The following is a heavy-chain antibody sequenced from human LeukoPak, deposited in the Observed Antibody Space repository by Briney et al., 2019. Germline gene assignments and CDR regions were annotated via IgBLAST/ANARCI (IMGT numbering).Heavy chain of an antibody. CDR1: GFTFSSYG. D-gene: IGHD6-13*01. V-gene: IGHV3-20*04. Sequence: GGSLRLSCAASGFTFSSYGMSWVRQAPGKGLEWVSGINWNGGSISYADSVKGRFTISRDNAKNSLYLQMNSLRAEDTALYYCARDSEYSTNWYDVFDIWGQGTMVTVSS. CDR3: ARDSEYSTNWYDVFDI. CDR2: INWNGGSI. J-gene: IGHJ3*02.